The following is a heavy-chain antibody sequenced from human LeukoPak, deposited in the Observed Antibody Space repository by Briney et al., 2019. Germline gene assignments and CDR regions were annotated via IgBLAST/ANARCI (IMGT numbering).Heavy chain of an antibody. V-gene: IGHV1-3*01. Sequence: VASVKVSCKASGYTFTSYAMHWVRQAPGQRLEWMGWINAGNSNRKYSQKFQGRVTFTRDTSASTAYMELSSLRSEDTAVYYCARYRYCTTTTCYAFDYWGQGTLVTVSS. CDR3: ARYRYCTTTTCYAFDY. CDR2: INAGNSNR. D-gene: IGHD2-2*01. J-gene: IGHJ4*02. CDR1: GYTFTSYA.